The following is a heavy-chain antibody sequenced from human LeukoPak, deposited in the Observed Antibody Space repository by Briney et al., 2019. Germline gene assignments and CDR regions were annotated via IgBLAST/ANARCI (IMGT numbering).Heavy chain of an antibody. Sequence: GGSLRLSCAASGFTFSSHSMNWVRQAPGKGLEWVSSISSSSSYIYYADSVKGRFTISRDNAKNSLYLQMNSLRAEDTAVYYCARDLTDETYYFDYWGQGTLVTVSS. CDR2: ISSSSSYI. V-gene: IGHV3-21*01. CDR1: GFTFSSHS. CDR3: ARDLTDETYYFDY. J-gene: IGHJ4*02.